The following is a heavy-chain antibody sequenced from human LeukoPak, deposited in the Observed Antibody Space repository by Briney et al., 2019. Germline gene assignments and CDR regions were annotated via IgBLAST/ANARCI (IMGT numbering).Heavy chain of an antibody. Sequence: MPSETLSLTCTVSGGSISSSSYYWGWIRQPPGKGLEWIGSIYYSGSTYYNPSLKSRVTISVDTSKNQFSLKLSSVTAADTAVYYCARQGLGYCSCTSCYGNWFDPWGQGTLVTVSS. D-gene: IGHD2-2*01. CDR2: IYYSGST. CDR1: GGSISSSSYY. J-gene: IGHJ5*02. CDR3: ARQGLGYCSCTSCYGNWFDP. V-gene: IGHV4-39*01.